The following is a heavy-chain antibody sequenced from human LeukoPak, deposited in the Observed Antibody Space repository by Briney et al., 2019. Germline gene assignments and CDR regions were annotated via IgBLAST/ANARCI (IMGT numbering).Heavy chain of an antibody. CDR2: INSDGSSP. Sequence: GGSLRLSCAASGFTFSIYGVHCVRQAPGKGLVWVSSINSDGSSPSYADSVKGRFTISRDNAKNTLYLQMNTLRAEDTAVYYCASLDYWGQGTPVTVSS. V-gene: IGHV3-74*01. J-gene: IGHJ4*02. CDR1: GFTFSIYG. CDR3: ASLDY.